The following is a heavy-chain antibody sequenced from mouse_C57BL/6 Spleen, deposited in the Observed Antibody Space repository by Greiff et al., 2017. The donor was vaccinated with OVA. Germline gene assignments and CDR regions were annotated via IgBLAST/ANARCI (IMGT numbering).Heavy chain of an antibody. D-gene: IGHD2-4*01. Sequence: VQLQQSGAELMKPGASVKLSCKATGYTFTGYWIEWVKQRPGHGLEWIGEILPGSGSTNYNEKFKGKATFTADTSSNTAYMQLSSLTTEGSAIYYYARADYDVGVDYAMDYWGQGTSVTVSS. V-gene: IGHV1-9*01. CDR2: ILPGSGST. CDR1: GYTFTGYW. J-gene: IGHJ4*01. CDR3: ARADYDVGVDYAMDY.